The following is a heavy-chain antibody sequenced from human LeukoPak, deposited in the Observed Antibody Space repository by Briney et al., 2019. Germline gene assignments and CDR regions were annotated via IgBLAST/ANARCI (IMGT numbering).Heavy chain of an antibody. J-gene: IGHJ5*02. D-gene: IGHD3-16*01. CDR2: INHSGST. V-gene: IGHV4-34*01. CDR3: ARAQGGAASNWFDP. CDR1: GVSFSGYY. Sequence: PSETLSLTCAVYGVSFSGYYWSWIRQPPGKGLEWIGEINHSGSTNYNPSLKSRVTISVDTSKNQFSLKLSSVTAADTAVYYCARAQGGAASNWFDPWGQGTLVTVS.